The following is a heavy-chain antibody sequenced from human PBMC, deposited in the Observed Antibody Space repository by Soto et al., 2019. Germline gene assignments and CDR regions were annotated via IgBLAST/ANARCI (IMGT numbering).Heavy chain of an antibody. CDR3: ANDQHYYDILPGPNLD. J-gene: IGHJ4*02. V-gene: IGHV3-23*01. Sequence: QTGGYLRLSCAASGFTFSSYAMSWVRQAPGKGLEWVSAISGSGGSTYYADSVKGRFTISRDNSKNTLYLQMNSLRAEDTAVYYCANDQHYYDILPGPNLDWGQALLVTV. D-gene: IGHD3-9*01. CDR2: ISGSGGST. CDR1: GFTFSSYA.